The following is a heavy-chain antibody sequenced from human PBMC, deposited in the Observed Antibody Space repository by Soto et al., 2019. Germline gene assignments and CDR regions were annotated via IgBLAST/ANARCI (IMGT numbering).Heavy chain of an antibody. J-gene: IGHJ5*02. Sequence: QVHLQESGPGLVEPSGTLSLTCSVSGASMGGHDWWTWVRQSPEKGLEWIGEISPGGIATYNPSHKNRVTRSIERSKSQFYLKLNSLTAADTAMYDFERNADCRGRAKCIVGWFDPWGQGILVTVSS. CDR1: GASMGGHDW. CDR3: ERNADCRGRAKCIVGWFDP. D-gene: IGHD2-15*01. CDR2: ISPGGIA. V-gene: IGHV4-4*02.